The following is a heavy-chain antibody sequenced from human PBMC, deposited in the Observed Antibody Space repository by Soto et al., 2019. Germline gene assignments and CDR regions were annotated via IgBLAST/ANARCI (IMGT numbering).Heavy chain of an antibody. J-gene: IGHJ3*02. V-gene: IGHV4-59*08. Sequence: PSETLSLTCPVSGGSLSSYYLSWIRQPPGKGLEWIGYIYYSGSTNYNPSLKSRVTISVDTSKNQFSLKLSSVTAADTAVYYCVGSGILEWLPDAFDIWGQGTMVTVSS. D-gene: IGHD3-3*01. CDR3: VGSGILEWLPDAFDI. CDR1: GGSLSSYY. CDR2: IYYSGST.